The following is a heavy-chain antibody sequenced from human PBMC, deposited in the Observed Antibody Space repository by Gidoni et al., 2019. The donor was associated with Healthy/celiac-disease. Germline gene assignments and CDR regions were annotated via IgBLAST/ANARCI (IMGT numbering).Heavy chain of an antibody. V-gene: IGHV4-59*01. CDR1: GGSISSYY. CDR2: IYYSGST. Sequence: QVQLQESGPGLVKPSETLSLTCTVSGGSISSYYWSWIRPPPGKGLEWIGYIYYSGSTNYNPSLKSRVTISVDTSKNQFSLKLSSVTAADTAVYYCARVTPAYYDILTGYTHYYYYYGMDVWGQGTTVTVSS. D-gene: IGHD3-9*01. CDR3: ARVTPAYYDILTGYTHYYYYYGMDV. J-gene: IGHJ6*02.